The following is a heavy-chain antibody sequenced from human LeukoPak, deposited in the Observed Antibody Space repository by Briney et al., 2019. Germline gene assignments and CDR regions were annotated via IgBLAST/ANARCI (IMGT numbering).Heavy chain of an antibody. J-gene: IGHJ4*02. CDR2: IKQDGSEK. CDR1: GFTLSSYR. D-gene: IGHD6-19*01. V-gene: IGHV3-7*03. CDR3: ARDQWGAVAPFDY. Sequence: GRSLRLSCADSGFTLSSYRTSWVRQAPGKGLEWVANIKQDGSEKYYVDSVKGRFTISRDNAKNSLYLQMNSLRAEDTAVYYCARDQWGAVAPFDYWGQGTLVTVSS.